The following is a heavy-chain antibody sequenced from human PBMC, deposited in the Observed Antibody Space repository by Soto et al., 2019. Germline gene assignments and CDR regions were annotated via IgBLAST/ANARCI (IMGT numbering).Heavy chain of an antibody. CDR2: ISDYNGNT. V-gene: IGHV1-18*01. Sequence: QAQLVQSGVEVKKAGASVKVSCKASGYTFSSYGISWARQAPGQGLEWMGGISDYNGNTQYAQKFQGRVFMTTDTATRTAYMELRGLRSDDTAVYFCAREGYYSGSGTYSPPRFYGMDVWGQGTTVTVSS. D-gene: IGHD3-10*01. J-gene: IGHJ6*02. CDR1: GYTFSSYG. CDR3: AREGYYSGSGTYSPPRFYGMDV.